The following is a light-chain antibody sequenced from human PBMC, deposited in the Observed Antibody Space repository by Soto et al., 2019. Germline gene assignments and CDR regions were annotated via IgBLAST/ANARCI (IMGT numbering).Light chain of an antibody. CDR3: QQYGSSPPLT. CDR2: GAS. CDR1: QSVSSSY. Sequence: EIVLTQSPGTLSLSPGERATLSCRASQSVSSSYLAWYQQKPGQAPRLLIYGASRRATGIPDRVSGSGSGPDFTLTISRLEPEDFAVYYCQQYGSSPPLTFGQGTKLEIK. J-gene: IGKJ2*01. V-gene: IGKV3-20*01.